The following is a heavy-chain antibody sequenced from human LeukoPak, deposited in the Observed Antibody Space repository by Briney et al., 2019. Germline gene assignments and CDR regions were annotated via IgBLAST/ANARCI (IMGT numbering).Heavy chain of an antibody. D-gene: IGHD5-12*01. CDR2: IYSGGTT. V-gene: IGHV3-23*03. CDR3: ARDGYGNNYMDV. CDR1: GFTFSSYA. Sequence: GGSLRRSCAASGFTFSSYAMSWVRQAPGKGLEWVSVIYSGGTTYYADSVKGRFTISRDNSKNTLSLQMNSLRAEDTAVYYCARDGYGNNYMDVWGKGTTVTVSS. J-gene: IGHJ6*03.